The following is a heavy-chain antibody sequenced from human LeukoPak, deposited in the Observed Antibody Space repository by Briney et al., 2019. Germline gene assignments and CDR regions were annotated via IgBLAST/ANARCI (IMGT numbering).Heavy chain of an antibody. D-gene: IGHD3-10*01. CDR2: INHSGST. J-gene: IGHJ3*02. V-gene: IGHV4-34*01. CDR3: AREGSPRYYYGSGSSPLPI. CDR1: GGSFSGYY. Sequence: SETLYLTCAVYGGSFSGYYWSWIRQPPGKGLEWIGEINHSGSTNYNPSLKSRVTISVDTSKNQFSLKLSSVTAADTAVYYCAREGSPRYYYGSGSSPLPIWGQGTMVTVSS.